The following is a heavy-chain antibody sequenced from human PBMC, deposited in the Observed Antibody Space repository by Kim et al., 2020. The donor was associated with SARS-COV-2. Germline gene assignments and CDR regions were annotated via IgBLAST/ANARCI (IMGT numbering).Heavy chain of an antibody. CDR1: GYTLTELS. CDR2: FDPEDGET. CDR3: ATVSPTLGSGYISLYFDY. J-gene: IGHJ4*02. D-gene: IGHD3-22*01. V-gene: IGHV1-24*01. Sequence: ASVKVSCKVSGYTLTELSMHWVRQAPGKGLEWMGGFDPEDGETIYAQKFQGRVTMTEDTSTDTAYMELSSLRSEDTAVYYCATVSPTLGSGYISLYFDYWGQGTLVSVSS.